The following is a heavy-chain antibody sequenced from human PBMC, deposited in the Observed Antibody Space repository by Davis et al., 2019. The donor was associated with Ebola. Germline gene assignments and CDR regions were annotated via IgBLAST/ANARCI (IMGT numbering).Heavy chain of an antibody. V-gene: IGHV3-21*04. D-gene: IGHD3-16*01. CDR3: VKEQYSYGPFDV. CDR2: ISSGSNDI. Sequence: GESLKISCAASGFTFSRHSMHWVRQAPGKGLEWVSSISSGSNDIFYAESVKGRFIISRDNSKNTMLLEMNSLRVEDTAVYYCVKEQYSYGPFDVWGQGTLVTVSS. J-gene: IGHJ4*02. CDR1: GFTFSRHS.